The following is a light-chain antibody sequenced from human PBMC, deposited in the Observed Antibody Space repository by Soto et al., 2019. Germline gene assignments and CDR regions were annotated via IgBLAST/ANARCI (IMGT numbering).Light chain of an antibody. CDR3: QQCNTPLNT. V-gene: IGKV1-5*01. CDR1: QSISTW. J-gene: IGKJ2*01. Sequence: DIPMTQSPSTLSASVGERVTITCRASQSISTWLAWYQQKPGKAPKLLIYDASTLENGVPARFSGSGSGTEFILTITNLQPDDFGTYHCQQCNTPLNTFGQGTKLEI. CDR2: DAS.